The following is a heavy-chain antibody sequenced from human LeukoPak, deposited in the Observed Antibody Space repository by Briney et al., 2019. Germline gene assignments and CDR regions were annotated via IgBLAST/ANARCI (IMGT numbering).Heavy chain of an antibody. CDR2: ISSNSSYI. Sequence: GGSLRLSCAASGFTFSSYSMNWVRQAPGKGLEWVSSISSNSSYIYYADSVKGRFTISRDNAKNSLYLQMNSLRAEDTAVYYCARESPYSSSWYRAAFDIWGQGTMVTVSS. J-gene: IGHJ3*02. CDR3: ARESPYSSSWYRAAFDI. V-gene: IGHV3-21*01. D-gene: IGHD6-13*01. CDR1: GFTFSSYS.